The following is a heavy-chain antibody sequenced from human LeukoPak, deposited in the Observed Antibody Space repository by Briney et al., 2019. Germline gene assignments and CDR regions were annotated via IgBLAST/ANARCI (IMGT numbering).Heavy chain of an antibody. D-gene: IGHD1-26*01. CDR1: GASISRYS. Sequence: ETLSLTCLVSGASISRYSWRWIRQPTGKGLEWIGYIYYSGSTNYTPSLKSRVTISVDTSKNQFSLKLSSVTAADTAVYYCARRLYSGSYPSLAFDIWGQGTMVTVSS. CDR3: ARRLYSGSYPSLAFDI. V-gene: IGHV4-59*08. J-gene: IGHJ3*02. CDR2: IYYSGST.